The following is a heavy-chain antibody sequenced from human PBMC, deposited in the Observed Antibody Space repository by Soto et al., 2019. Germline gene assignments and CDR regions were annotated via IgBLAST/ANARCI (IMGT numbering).Heavy chain of an antibody. CDR2: ISGSGGST. Sequence: GGSLRLSCAASGFTFSSYAMSWVRQAPGKGLEWVSAISGSGGSTYYADSVKGRFTISRDNSKNTLYLQMNSLRAEDTAVYYCARLSSSGWSYYFDYWGQGTLVTVSS. CDR1: GFTFSSYA. D-gene: IGHD6-19*01. J-gene: IGHJ4*02. CDR3: ARLSSSGWSYYFDY. V-gene: IGHV3-23*01.